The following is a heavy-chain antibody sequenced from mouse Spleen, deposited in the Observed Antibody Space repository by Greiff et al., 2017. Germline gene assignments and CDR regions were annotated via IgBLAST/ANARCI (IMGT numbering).Heavy chain of an antibody. CDR2: IDPSDSYT. CDR3: AIRSGYDDFDY. V-gene: IGHV1-50*01. J-gene: IGHJ2*01. D-gene: IGHD2-2*01. Sequence: QVQLQQPGAELVKPGASVKLSCKASGYTFTSYWMQWVKQRPGQGLEWIGEIDPSDSYTNYNQKFKGKATLTVDKSSSTAYMQLSSLTSEDSAVYYCAIRSGYDDFDYWGQGTTLTVFS. CDR1: GYTFTSYW.